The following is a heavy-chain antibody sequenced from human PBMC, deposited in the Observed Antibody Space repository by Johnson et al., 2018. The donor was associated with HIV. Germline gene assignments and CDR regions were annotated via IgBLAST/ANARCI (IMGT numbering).Heavy chain of an antibody. D-gene: IGHD6-6*01. Sequence: QVQLVESGGGVVQPGRSLRLSCAASGFTFSSYALHWVRQAPGKGLEWVTVISYDGSNKYYADSVAGRFDISRENSKNSHYLHMNSLRPEDTAIYYCVREGYSSSSDAFDIWGQGKMVTVS. V-gene: IGHV3-30*09. J-gene: IGHJ3*02. CDR3: VREGYSSSSDAFDI. CDR1: GFTFSSYA. CDR2: ISYDGSNK.